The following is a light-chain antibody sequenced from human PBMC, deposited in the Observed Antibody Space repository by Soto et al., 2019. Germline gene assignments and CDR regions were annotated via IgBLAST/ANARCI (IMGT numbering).Light chain of an antibody. V-gene: IGLV2-14*01. Sequence: QSVLTQPASVSGSPGQSIAISCTGTSGDIGGYNYVSWYQQHPGKAPKLIIHEVSNRPSGVSDRFSGSKSGNTASLAISGLQADDEADYYCSSHTIYXTRVFGTGTKVTVL. CDR2: EVS. J-gene: IGLJ1*01. CDR3: SSHTIYXTRV. CDR1: SGDIGGYNY.